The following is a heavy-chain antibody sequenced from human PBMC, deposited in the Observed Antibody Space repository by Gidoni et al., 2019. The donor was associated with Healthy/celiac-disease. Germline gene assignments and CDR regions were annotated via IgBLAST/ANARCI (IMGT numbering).Heavy chain of an antibody. Sequence: EVQLVESGGGLVQAGGSLRLSWSASGFNFSSAWMSWVRQAPGKGLEWVANIKQDGSEKYYVDSVKGRFTISRDNAKNSLYLQMNSLRAEDTAVYYCARDSSLTPKLRFFRKQVYGMDVWGQGTTVTVSS. J-gene: IGHJ6*02. CDR3: ARDSSLTPKLRFFRKQVYGMDV. CDR1: GFNFSSAW. V-gene: IGHV3-7*01. CDR2: IKQDGSEK. D-gene: IGHD3-3*01.